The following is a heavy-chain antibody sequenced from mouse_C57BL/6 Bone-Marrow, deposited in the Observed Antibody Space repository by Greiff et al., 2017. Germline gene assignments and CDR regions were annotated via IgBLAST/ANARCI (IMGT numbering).Heavy chain of an antibody. V-gene: IGHV1-59*01. CDR2: IDPSDSYT. CDR3: ARPHLYYGSSYSYYAMDY. D-gene: IGHD1-1*01. Sequence: QVQLQQPGAELVRPGTSVKLSCKASGYTFTSYWMHWVKQRPGQGLEWIGVIDPSDSYTNYNQKFKGKATLTVDTSSSTAYMQLSSLTSADSAVYYCARPHLYYGSSYSYYAMDYWGQGTSVTVSS. CDR1: GYTFTSYW. J-gene: IGHJ4*01.